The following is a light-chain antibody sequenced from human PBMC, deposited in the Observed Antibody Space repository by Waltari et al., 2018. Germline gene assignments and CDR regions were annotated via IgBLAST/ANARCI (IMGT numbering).Light chain of an antibody. V-gene: IGKV2-30*02. Sequence: DVVMTQSPLSLPVTLGQPDSISCRSSQSLVHSDGNTYLNWFQQRPGQSPRRLFYRVSNRDSGVPDRFSGSGSGTDFTLKISRVEAEDVGVYYCMQGTHWPWTFGQGT. CDR3: MQGTHWPWT. J-gene: IGKJ1*01. CDR1: QSLVHSDGNTY. CDR2: RVS.